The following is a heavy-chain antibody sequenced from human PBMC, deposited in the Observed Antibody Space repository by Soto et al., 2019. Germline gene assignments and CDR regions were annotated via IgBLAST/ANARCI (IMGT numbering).Heavy chain of an antibody. J-gene: IGHJ3*02. CDR1: GFAFGNYP. D-gene: IGHD3-10*01. V-gene: IGHV3-23*01. Sequence: EAQLLQSGGGLVPPGGSLRLSCVASGFAFGNYPMAWVRQTPGKGRQWISTISGSGGMTDYEDSVRGRFTVSIDHSKDTVHLQMTSLRADDTAVYYCAKDRTMARGIRAFDIWGQGTTVTISS. CDR3: AKDRTMARGIRAFDI. CDR2: ISGSGGMT.